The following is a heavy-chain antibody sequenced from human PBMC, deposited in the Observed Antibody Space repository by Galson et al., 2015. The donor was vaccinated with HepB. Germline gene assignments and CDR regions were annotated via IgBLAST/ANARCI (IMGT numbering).Heavy chain of an antibody. CDR3: ARSQDAYDAFDI. V-gene: IGHV3-74*01. CDR1: GLTFSYYW. D-gene: IGHD3-16*01. J-gene: IGHJ3*02. CDR2: INTDGSTT. Sequence: SLRLSCAASGLTFSYYWMHWVRQAPGKGLVWVSRINTDGSTTTYADFVKGRSTISRDNGKNTLYLQMNSLRAEDTAVYYCARSQDAYDAFDIWGQGTMVTVSS.